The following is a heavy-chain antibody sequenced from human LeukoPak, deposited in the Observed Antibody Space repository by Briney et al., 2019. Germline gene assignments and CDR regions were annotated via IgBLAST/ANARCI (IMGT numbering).Heavy chain of an antibody. CDR3: ARHDRESFDY. CDR1: GFTFSSYS. CDR2: IKQDGSEE. D-gene: IGHD3-10*01. V-gene: IGHV3-7*01. Sequence: QPGGSLRLSCAASGFTFSSYSMNWVRQAPGKGLEWVANIKQDGSEEYYVDSVKVRFTISRDNAKNSLYLQMNSLRAEDTAVYYCARHDRESFDYWGQGTLVTVSS. J-gene: IGHJ4*02.